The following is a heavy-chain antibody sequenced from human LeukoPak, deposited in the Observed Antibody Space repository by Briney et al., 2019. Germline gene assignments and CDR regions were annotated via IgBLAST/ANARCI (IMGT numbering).Heavy chain of an antibody. Sequence: GGSLRLSCAASGFTFSSYSMNWVRQAPGKGLEWVSSISSSSSYIYYADSVKGRFTISRDNAKNSLYLQMNSLRAEDTAVYYCARGETVTRGYFDYWGQGTLVTVSS. D-gene: IGHD4-17*01. CDR1: GFTFSSYS. CDR2: ISSSSSYI. J-gene: IGHJ4*02. V-gene: IGHV3-21*01. CDR3: ARGETVTRGYFDY.